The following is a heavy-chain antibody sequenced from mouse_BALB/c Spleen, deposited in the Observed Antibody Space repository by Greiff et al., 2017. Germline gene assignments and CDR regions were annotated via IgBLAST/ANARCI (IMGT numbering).Heavy chain of an antibody. CDR1: GYTFTSYW. CDR3: APYDYDVGY. D-gene: IGHD2-4*01. CDR2: IDPENGNT. Sequence: VQLQQPGSELVRPGASVKLSCKASGYTFTSYWMHWVKQRPGQGLEWIGWIDPENGNTIYDPKFQGKASITADTSSNTAYLQLSSLTSEDTAVYYCAPYDYDVGYWGQGTTLTVSS. J-gene: IGHJ2*01. V-gene: IGHV14-1*02.